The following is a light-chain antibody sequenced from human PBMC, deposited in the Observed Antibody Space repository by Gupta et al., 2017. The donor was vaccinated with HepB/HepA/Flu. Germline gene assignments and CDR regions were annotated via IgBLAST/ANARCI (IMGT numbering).Light chain of an antibody. V-gene: IGKV3-11*01. J-gene: IGKJ5*01. Sequence: EIVLTQSPATLSLSPGERATLSCRASQSVSSYLAWYQQKPGQAPRLLIYDASNRATGIPSRLSGGGYGTDFTLTISSREPEDFAVYYCKQRSNWPPISFGKGHEWRLN. CDR1: QSVSSY. CDR2: DAS. CDR3: KQRSNWPPIS.